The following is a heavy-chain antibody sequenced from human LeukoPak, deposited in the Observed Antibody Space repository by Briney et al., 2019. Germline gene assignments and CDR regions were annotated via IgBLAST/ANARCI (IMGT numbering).Heavy chain of an antibody. Sequence: SETLSLTCTVSGVSMSNYYWSWIRQSPGEGLEWIGYIYYTGSTDYNPSLKSRVTISVDTSKNEFSLKLSSVTAADTAVYYCARIILSGYIRFDPWGQGTLVTVSS. CDR3: ARIILSGYIRFDP. CDR1: GVSMSNYY. J-gene: IGHJ5*02. D-gene: IGHD3-9*01. CDR2: IYYTGST. V-gene: IGHV4-59*01.